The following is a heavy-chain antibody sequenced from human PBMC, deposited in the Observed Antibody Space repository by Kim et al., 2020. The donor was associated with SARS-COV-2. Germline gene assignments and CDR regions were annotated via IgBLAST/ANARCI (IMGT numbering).Heavy chain of an antibody. CDR2: ISSTSGTI. J-gene: IGHJ5*02. V-gene: IGHV3-48*02. CDR3: VRSYGSGSNSYWFDP. D-gene: IGHD3-10*01. CDR1: GFTFSTYS. Sequence: GGSLRLSCAASGFTFSTYSMSWVRQAPGKGLEWVSYISSTSGTIYDADSVKGRFTISRDNAKNSLYLQMNSLRDEDTAVYFCVRSYGSGSNSYWFDPWG.